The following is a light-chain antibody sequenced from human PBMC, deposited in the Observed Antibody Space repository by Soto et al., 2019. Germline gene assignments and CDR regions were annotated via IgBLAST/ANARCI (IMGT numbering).Light chain of an antibody. CDR3: CSYAGNPYV. CDR2: DVS. CDR1: SSDVGGYNF. J-gene: IGLJ1*01. Sequence: QSALTQPRSVSGSPGQSVTISCTGTSSDVGGYNFVSWYQHHPGKAPKLIIYDVSKRPSGVPDRFSGSKSGNTASLTISGLQAEDEADYYCCSYAGNPYVFGTGTKVTVL. V-gene: IGLV2-11*01.